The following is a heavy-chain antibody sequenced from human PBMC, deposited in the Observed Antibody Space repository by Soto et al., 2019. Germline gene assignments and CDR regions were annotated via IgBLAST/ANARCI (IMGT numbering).Heavy chain of an antibody. CDR1: GFTFIDYA. D-gene: IGHD3-10*01. Sequence: PGGSLRLSCTASGFTFIDYAIAWCGHSPGKGLEWVSTISGGSSVTYYGDSVKGRFTISRDNAKKTLFLQLNRLSAEDTATYYCAKVLSKNYYYPFDFWGQGTQVTVSS. CDR2: ISGGSSVT. V-gene: IGHV3-23*01. CDR3: AKVLSKNYYYPFDF. J-gene: IGHJ4*02.